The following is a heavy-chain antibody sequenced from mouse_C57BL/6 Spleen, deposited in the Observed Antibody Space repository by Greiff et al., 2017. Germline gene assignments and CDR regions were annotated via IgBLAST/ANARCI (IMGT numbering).Heavy chain of an antibody. J-gene: IGHJ4*01. CDR3: ARPTTVKAMDY. CDR1: GYTFTSYW. CDR2: IDPSDSYT. Sequence: QVQLQQPGAELVKPGASVKLSCKASGYTFTSYWMQWVKQRPGQGLEWIGEIDPSDSYTNYNQKFKGKATLTVDTSSSTAYMQLSSLTSEDSAVYYGARPTTVKAMDYGGQGTSVTVSS. D-gene: IGHD1-1*01. V-gene: IGHV1-50*01.